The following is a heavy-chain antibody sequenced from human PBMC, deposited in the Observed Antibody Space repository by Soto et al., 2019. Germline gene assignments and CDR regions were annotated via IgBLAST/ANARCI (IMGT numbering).Heavy chain of an antibody. Sequence: QVQVVESGGGVVQPGTSLRLSCAASGFTFSNFGMHWVRQAPGKGLEWVAVIWHDGKKKYYAGSVEGRFTISRDNSKNTLNLQMNSLRAEDTAVYYCARDRGKDEAIDYWGQGTVVIVSS. CDR1: GFTFSNFG. CDR2: IWHDGKKK. J-gene: IGHJ4*02. V-gene: IGHV3-33*01. CDR3: ARDRGKDEAIDY.